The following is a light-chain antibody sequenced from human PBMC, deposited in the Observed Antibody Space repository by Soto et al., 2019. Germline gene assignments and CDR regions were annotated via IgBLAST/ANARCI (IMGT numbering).Light chain of an antibody. J-gene: IGLJ2*01. CDR2: DVS. V-gene: IGLV2-14*03. Sequence: QSALTQPASVSGSPGQSITISCTGSSSDVGGYNYVSWYQHHPGKAPKLMIYDVSNRPSGVSNRFSGSKSGNTASLTISGLQAEDEADYFCSSYTSSNSSVLFGGGTKLTAL. CDR3: SSYTSSNSSVL. CDR1: SSDVGGYNY.